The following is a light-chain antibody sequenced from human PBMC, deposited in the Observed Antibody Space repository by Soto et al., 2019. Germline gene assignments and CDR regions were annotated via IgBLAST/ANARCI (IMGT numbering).Light chain of an antibody. CDR2: VNSDGRH. CDR1: SGHKNYA. J-gene: IGLJ2*01. V-gene: IGLV4-69*01. Sequence: LVLTQSPSASASLGASAILTCTLSSGHKNYAIAWHQQQPQKGPRFLMRVNSDGRHTRGDGIPDRFSASSSGAERYLTISSLQSEDEADYYCQTWGTGVVFGGGTKLTVL. CDR3: QTWGTGVV.